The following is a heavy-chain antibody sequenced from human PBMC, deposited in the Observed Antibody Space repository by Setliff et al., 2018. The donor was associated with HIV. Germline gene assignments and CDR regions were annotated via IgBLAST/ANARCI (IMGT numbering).Heavy chain of an antibody. Sequence: GESLKISCNGSGYSFTSYWIGWVRQMPGKGLEWMWIIYPGDSDTRYSPSFQGQVTISADKSISTAYLQWSSLKASDTAMYYCARPIAVAGIGEEGRDAFDIWGQGTMVTVSS. D-gene: IGHD6-19*01. CDR2: IYPGDSDT. CDR3: ARPIAVAGIGEEGRDAFDI. V-gene: IGHV5-51*01. J-gene: IGHJ3*02. CDR1: GYSFTSYW.